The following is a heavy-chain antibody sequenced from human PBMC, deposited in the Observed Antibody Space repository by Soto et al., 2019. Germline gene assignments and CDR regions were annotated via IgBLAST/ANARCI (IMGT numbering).Heavy chain of an antibody. J-gene: IGHJ4*02. CDR2: ISYDGRNK. D-gene: IGHD3-22*01. CDR3: ARGFGYYDSSGYPSDFFDY. CDR1: GFTFSSYA. Sequence: QVQLVESGGGVVQPGRSLRLSCAASGFTFSSYAMHWVRQAPGKGLEWVAVISYDGRNKYYADSVKGRFTISRDNSKNTLYLQMNSLRAEDTAVYYCARGFGYYDSSGYPSDFFDYWGQGTLVTVSS. V-gene: IGHV3-30*04.